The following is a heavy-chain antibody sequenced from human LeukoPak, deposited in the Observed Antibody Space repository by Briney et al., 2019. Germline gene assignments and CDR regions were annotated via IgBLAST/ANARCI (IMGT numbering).Heavy chain of an antibody. D-gene: IGHD4-23*01. CDR1: GFTFSSYA. CDR3: ARDRQFPGDGGNSIMDY. Sequence: SGGSLRLSCAASGFTFSSYAMHWVRQAPGKGLEWVAVVSYDGSNKYYADSVEGRFTISRDNSKNTLYLQMNSLRAEDTAVYYCARDRQFPGDGGNSIMDYWGQGTLVTVSS. J-gene: IGHJ4*02. CDR2: VSYDGSNK. V-gene: IGHV3-30*04.